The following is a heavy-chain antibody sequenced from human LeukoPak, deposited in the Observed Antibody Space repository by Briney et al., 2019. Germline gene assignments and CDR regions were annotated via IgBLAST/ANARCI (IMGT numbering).Heavy chain of an antibody. CDR2: IYYSGST. V-gene: IGHV4-59*01. CDR3: ARWGSFRIGDI. Sequence: PSETLSLTCTVSGGSISSYYWSWIRQPPGKGLEWIGYIYYSGSTNYNPSLKSRVTISVDTSKNQFSLKLSSVTAADTAVYYCARWGSFRIGDIWGQGTMVTVSS. CDR1: GGSISSYY. J-gene: IGHJ3*02. D-gene: IGHD3-16*01.